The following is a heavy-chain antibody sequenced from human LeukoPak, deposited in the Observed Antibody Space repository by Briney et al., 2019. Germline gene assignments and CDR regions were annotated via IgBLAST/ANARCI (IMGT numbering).Heavy chain of an antibody. V-gene: IGHV4-61*08. D-gene: IGHD3-22*01. CDR2: IYYSGST. CDR3: ARITYYYDSSGYYPDY. Sequence: SETLSLTCTVSGGSISSGGYSWSWIRQHPGKGLEWIGYIYYSGSTNYNPSLKSRVTISVDTSKNQFSLKLSSVTAADTAVYYCARITYYYDSSGYYPDYWGQGTLVTVSS. CDR1: GGSISSGGYS. J-gene: IGHJ4*02.